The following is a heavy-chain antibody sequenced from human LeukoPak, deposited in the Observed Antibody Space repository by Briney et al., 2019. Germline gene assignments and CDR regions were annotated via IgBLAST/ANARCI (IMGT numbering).Heavy chain of an antibody. CDR2: IYTSGST. D-gene: IGHD2-2*01. CDR3: ARLYCSSTSCCLDY. V-gene: IGHV4-4*07. J-gene: IGHJ4*02. CDR1: GGSISSYY. Sequence: PSETLSLTCTVSGGSISSYYWSWIRQPAGKGLEWIGRIYTSGSTNYNPSLKSRVTMSVDTSKNQFSLKLSSVTAADTAVYYCARLYCSSTSCCLDYWGQGTLVTVSS.